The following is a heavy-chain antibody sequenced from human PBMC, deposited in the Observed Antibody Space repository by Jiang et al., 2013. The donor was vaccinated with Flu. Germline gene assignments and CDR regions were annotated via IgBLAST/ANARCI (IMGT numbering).Heavy chain of an antibody. V-gene: IGHV4-39*01. D-gene: IGHD5-12*01. CDR2: IYYSGST. CDR3: ARSASMVATGFG. CDR1: GGSISSSSYY. J-gene: IGHJ4*02. Sequence: LLKPSETLSLTCTVSGGSISSSSYYWGWIRQPPGKGLEWIGSIYYSGSTYYNPSLKSRVTISVDTSKNQFSLKLSSVTAADTAVYYCARSASMVATGFGWGQGTLVTVSS.